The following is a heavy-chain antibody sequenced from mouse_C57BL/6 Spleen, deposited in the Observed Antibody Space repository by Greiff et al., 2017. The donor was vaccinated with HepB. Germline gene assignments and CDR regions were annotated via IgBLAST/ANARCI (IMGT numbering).Heavy chain of an antibody. J-gene: IGHJ2*01. CDR3: ARSLTTVVAPYFDY. V-gene: IGHV3-6*01. CDR2: ISYDGSN. D-gene: IGHD1-1*01. CDR1: GYSITSGYY. Sequence: DVKLQESGPGLVKPSQSLSLTCSVTGYSITSGYYWNWIRQFPGNKLEWMGYISYDGSNNCNPSLKNQISITRDTSKNQFFLKLNSVTTEDTATYYCARSLTTVVAPYFDYWGQGTTLTVSS.